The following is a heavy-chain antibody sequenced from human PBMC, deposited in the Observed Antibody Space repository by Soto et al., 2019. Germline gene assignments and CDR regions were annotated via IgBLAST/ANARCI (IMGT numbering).Heavy chain of an antibody. V-gene: IGHV4-31*03. CDR3: ARGDQRATILDP. D-gene: IGHD5-12*01. CDR2: IYYSGST. J-gene: IGHJ5*02. Sequence: SETLSLTCTVSGGSISSGGYYWSWIRQHPGKGLEWIGYIYYSGSTYYNPSLKSRVTISVDTSKNQFSLKLSSVTAADTAVYYCARGDQRATILDPWGQGTLVTVSS. CDR1: GGSISSGGYY.